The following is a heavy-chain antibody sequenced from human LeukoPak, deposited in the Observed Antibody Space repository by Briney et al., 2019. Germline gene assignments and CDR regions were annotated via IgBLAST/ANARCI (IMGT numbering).Heavy chain of an antibody. CDR1: GFTFSSSA. D-gene: IGHD1-26*01. J-gene: IGHJ4*02. Sequence: GGSLRLSCAASGFTFSSSAMSWVRQVPGKGLEWVSGISSSGGSTNYADSVRGRFTISRDNSKNTLYVQMNSLRDEDTALYYSAKDQRWESPHYLDSWGQGTQVTVSS. V-gene: IGHV3-23*01. CDR3: AKDQRWESPHYLDS. CDR2: ISSSGGST.